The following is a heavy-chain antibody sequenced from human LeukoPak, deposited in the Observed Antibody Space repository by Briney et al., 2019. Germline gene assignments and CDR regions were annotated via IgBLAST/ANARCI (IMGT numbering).Heavy chain of an antibody. V-gene: IGHV4-34*01. CDR3: ARRSSSWYGHFDY. CDR1: GGSFSGYY. D-gene: IGHD6-13*01. CDR2: IKHIAST. Sequence: SETLSLTCAVYGGSFSGYYWSWIRQPPGKGLEWMREIKHIASTNYNPSLKSQVTISVDTSKNHFSLKLSSVTAADTAVYYCARRSSSWYGHFDYWGQGTLVTVSS. J-gene: IGHJ4*02.